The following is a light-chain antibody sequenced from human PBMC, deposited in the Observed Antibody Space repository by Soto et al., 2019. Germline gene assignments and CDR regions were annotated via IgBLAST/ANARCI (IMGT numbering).Light chain of an antibody. CDR3: CSYAGTYNFWV. Sequence: QSALTQPRSVSGSPGQSVTISCTGTNSDIGGYNYVSWYQQHPGQAPKVMIYDVSRRPSGVPDRFSGSKSGNTASLTISGLQAEDEADYYCCSYAGTYNFWVFGGGTKLTVL. J-gene: IGLJ3*02. CDR1: NSDIGGYNY. CDR2: DVS. V-gene: IGLV2-11*01.